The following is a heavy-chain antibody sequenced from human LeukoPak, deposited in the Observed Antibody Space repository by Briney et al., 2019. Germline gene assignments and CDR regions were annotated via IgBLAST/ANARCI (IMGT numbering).Heavy chain of an antibody. CDR2: VQNDGSDK. V-gene: IGHV3-30*02. CDR1: GFTFSNYG. Sequence: GGSLRLSCAASGFTFSNYGMHWVRQTPGKGLEWVAFVQNDGSDKFFADSVKGRFTVSRDNSKNTLYLQMNSLRADDTAVYYCARAAGVVIPRDYYYYMDVWGKGTTVTVSS. J-gene: IGHJ6*03. CDR3: ARAAGVVIPRDYYYYMDV. D-gene: IGHD3-3*01.